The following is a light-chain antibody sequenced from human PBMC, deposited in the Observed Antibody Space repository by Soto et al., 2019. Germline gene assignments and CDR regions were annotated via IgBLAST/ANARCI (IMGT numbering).Light chain of an antibody. CDR1: QSVSSK. Sequence: EIVMTQSPATLSVSPGEGATLSCRASQSVSSKLAWYQQKPGQAPRLLIYGASTRATGIPARFSGSGSGTEFTLIISSLQSEDSAVYYCQQYTSYPWTFGQGTKVDIK. J-gene: IGKJ1*01. CDR2: GAS. CDR3: QQYTSYPWT. V-gene: IGKV3-15*01.